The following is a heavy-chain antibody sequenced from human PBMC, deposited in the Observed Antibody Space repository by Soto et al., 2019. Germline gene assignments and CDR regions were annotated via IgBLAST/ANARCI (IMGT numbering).Heavy chain of an antibody. J-gene: IGHJ4*02. V-gene: IGHV1-46*03. D-gene: IGHD6-6*01. Sequence: QVQLVQSGAEVKKPGASVKVSCKASGYTFTSYYMHWVRQAPGQGLEWMGIINPSGGSTSYAQKFKGRVTMNRDTSTSTVYMELSSLRSEDTAVYYCARVAARRGGFDYWGQGTLVTVSS. CDR3: ARVAARRGGFDY. CDR1: GYTFTSYY. CDR2: INPSGGST.